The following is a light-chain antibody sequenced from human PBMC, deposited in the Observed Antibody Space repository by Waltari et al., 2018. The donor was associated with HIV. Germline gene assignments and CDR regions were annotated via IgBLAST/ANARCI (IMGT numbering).Light chain of an antibody. CDR2: DVS. J-gene: IGLJ3*02. CDR3: SSYTSINTWV. V-gene: IGLV2-14*03. Sequence: QSALTQPASVSGSPGQSITISCTGTSSAVGGDHYVSWYQQHPGKAPKLMIFDVSNRPSGVSNRFSGSKSGNTASLTISGLQAEDEADYYCSSYTSINTWVFGTGTKLTVL. CDR1: SSAVGGDHY.